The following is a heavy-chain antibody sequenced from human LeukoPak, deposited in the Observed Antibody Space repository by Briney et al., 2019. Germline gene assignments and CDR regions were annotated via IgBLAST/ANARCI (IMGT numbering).Heavy chain of an antibody. D-gene: IGHD4-23*01. CDR1: GFTFSSYG. CDR3: AKDYATVGDYDY. J-gene: IGHJ4*02. V-gene: IGHV3-23*01. Sequence: GGSLRLSCAASGFTFSSYGMSWVRQAPGKGLEWGSAITGSGDSTYYADSVKGRFTISRDNSKNTLYLQMNSLRAEDTAVYYCAKDYATVGDYDYWGQGTLVTVSS. CDR2: ITGSGDST.